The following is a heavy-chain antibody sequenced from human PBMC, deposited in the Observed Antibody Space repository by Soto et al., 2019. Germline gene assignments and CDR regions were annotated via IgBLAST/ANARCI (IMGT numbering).Heavy chain of an antibody. CDR1: GGSISSGDYY. Sequence: PSETLSLTCTVSGGSISSGDYYWSWIRQPPGKGLEWIGYIYYSGSTYYNPSLKSRVTISVNTSKNQFSLKLSSVTAADTAVYYCARQGSSVYYFDSWGQGTLVTVSS. CDR3: ARQGSSVYYFDS. D-gene: IGHD6-19*01. CDR2: IYYSGST. V-gene: IGHV4-30-4*01. J-gene: IGHJ4*02.